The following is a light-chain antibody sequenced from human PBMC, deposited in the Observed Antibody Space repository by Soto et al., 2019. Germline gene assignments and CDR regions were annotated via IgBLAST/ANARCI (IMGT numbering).Light chain of an antibody. V-gene: IGLV1-40*01. J-gene: IGLJ2*01. CDR1: SSNIGAGYD. CDR2: GNS. Sequence: QSVLTQPPSVSGAPGQGVTISCTGSSSNIGAGYDVHWYQQLPGTAPKLLIYGNSNRPSGVPDRFSGSKSGTSASLAITGLQAEDEADYYCQSSDSSLSGSVFGGGTKLTVL. CDR3: QSSDSSLSGSV.